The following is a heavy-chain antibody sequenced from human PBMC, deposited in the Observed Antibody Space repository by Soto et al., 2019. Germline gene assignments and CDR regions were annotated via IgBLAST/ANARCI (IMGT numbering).Heavy chain of an antibody. V-gene: IGHV5-51*01. D-gene: IGHD3-3*01. Sequence: GESLKISCKGSGYNLAGYWIAWVRQMPGKGLELMGIIHPSDSDTRYRPSFQGQVTISADKSISSAYLQWSSLRASDTAMYYCARGGVSTRTFDYWGQGTPVPSPQ. CDR3: ARGGVSTRTFDY. CDR1: GYNLAGYW. CDR2: IHPSDSDT. J-gene: IGHJ4*02.